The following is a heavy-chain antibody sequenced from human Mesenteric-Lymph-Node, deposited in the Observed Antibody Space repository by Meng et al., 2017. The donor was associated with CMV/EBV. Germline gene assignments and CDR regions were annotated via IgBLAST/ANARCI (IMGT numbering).Heavy chain of an antibody. D-gene: IGHD2-2*03. Sequence: GGSLRLSCAASGFTFSSYTMNWVRQAPGTGLEWVSSISSSGSHIYYADSVKGRFTISRDNAKNSLYLQMNSLRAEDTAVYYCARDGVGYCSSTSCLSPFDYWGQGTLVTVSS. CDR2: ISSSGSHI. V-gene: IGHV3-21*01. CDR1: GFTFSSYT. J-gene: IGHJ4*02. CDR3: ARDGVGYCSSTSCLSPFDY.